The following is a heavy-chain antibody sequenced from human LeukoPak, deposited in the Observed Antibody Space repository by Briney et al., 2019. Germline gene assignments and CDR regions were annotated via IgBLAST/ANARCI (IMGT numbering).Heavy chain of an antibody. CDR3: ARDLRRCSGGSCYLAY. D-gene: IGHD2-15*01. CDR2: INPNSGGT. CDR1: GYTFTGYY. V-gene: IGHV1-2*02. Sequence: ASVKVSCKAPGYTFTGYYMHWVRQAPGQGLEWMGWINPNSGGTNYAQKFQGRVTMTRDTSISTAYMELSRLRSDDTAVYYCARDLRRCSGGSCYLAYWGQGTLVTVSS. J-gene: IGHJ4*02.